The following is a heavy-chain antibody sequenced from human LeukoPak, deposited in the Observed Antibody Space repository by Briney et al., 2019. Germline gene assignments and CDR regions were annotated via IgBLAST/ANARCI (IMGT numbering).Heavy chain of an antibody. D-gene: IGHD3-22*01. V-gene: IGHV3-7*01. CDR2: IKQDGSEK. Sequence: GGSLRLSCAASGLTFRTYWMSWVRQAPGKGLEWGANIKQDGSEKYYVDSVKGRFTISRDNAKNSLYLQMNSLRVEDTAVYYCARDAYYHDSSGYCIFDYWGQGTLVTVSS. J-gene: IGHJ4*02. CDR3: ARDAYYHDSSGYCIFDY. CDR1: GLTFRTYW.